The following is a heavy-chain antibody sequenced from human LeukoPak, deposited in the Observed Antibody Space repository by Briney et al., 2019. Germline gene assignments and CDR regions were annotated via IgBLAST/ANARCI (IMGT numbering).Heavy chain of an antibody. J-gene: IGHJ6*02. V-gene: IGHV3-11*01. D-gene: IGHD5-24*01. CDR2: ISSSGGNI. CDR1: GFSFSDYY. CDR3: ARADGYNPIYYYYGMDV. Sequence: GSLRLSCAASGFSFSDYYMSWIRQAPGEGLEWVSYISSSGGNIYYADSVKGRFTISRDNAKNSLYLQMNSLRAEDTAVYYCARADGYNPIYYYYGMDVWGQGTTVTVSS.